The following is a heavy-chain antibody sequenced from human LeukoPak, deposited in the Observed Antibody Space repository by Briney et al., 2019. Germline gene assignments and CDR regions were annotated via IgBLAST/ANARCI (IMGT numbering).Heavy chain of an antibody. CDR1: GFTFSDHY. V-gene: IGHV3-7*01. J-gene: IGHJ4*02. CDR3: ATESLIDY. CDR2: IKQDGSEK. D-gene: IGHD5/OR15-5a*01. Sequence: GGSLRLSCAASGFTFSDHYMDWVRQAPGKGLEWVANIKQDGSEKYYVDSVKGRFTISRDNAKNSLYLQMNSLRAEDTAVYYCATESLIDYWGQGTLVTVSS.